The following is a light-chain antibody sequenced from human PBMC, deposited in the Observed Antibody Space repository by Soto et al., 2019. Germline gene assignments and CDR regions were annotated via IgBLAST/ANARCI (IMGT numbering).Light chain of an antibody. CDR1: QRIXVW. V-gene: IGKV1-5*01. CDR2: XAS. Sequence: IPLTQSASTLSASVGERVTIACRARQRIXVWFAWYEKKPGKPPRILSDXASRLESGVPSRFSGSGYETDFSLTISSLRPDDSETYYWQQYNSYRTFGQGTKVDIK. CDR3: QQYNSYRT. J-gene: IGKJ1*01.